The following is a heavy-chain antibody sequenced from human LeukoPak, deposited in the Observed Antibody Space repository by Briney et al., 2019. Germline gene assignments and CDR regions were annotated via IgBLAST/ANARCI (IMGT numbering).Heavy chain of an antibody. Sequence: PGGSLRLSCAASGFTFTNFEMNWVRQAPGKGLEWVSYISYSGSTTSYADSVKDRFTISRDNAKNSLYLQMNSLRAEDTAVYYCARAGPPAFDPWGQGTLVTVSS. CDR1: GFTFTNFE. CDR3: ARAGPPAFDP. CDR2: ISYSGSTT. V-gene: IGHV3-48*03. J-gene: IGHJ5*02.